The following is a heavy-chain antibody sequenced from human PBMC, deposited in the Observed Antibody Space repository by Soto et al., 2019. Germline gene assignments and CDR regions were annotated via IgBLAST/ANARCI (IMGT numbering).Heavy chain of an antibody. D-gene: IGHD2-21*01. V-gene: IGHV4-34*01. CDR3: ARLAPNCGGDCFDP. CDR1: GGSFSGYY. J-gene: IGHJ5*02. Sequence: SETLCLTCAVYGGSFSGYYWSWIRQPPGKGLEWIGEINHSGSTNYNPSLKSRVTISVDTSKNQFSLKLSSVTAADTAVYYCARLAPNCGGDCFDPWGQGTLVTVSS. CDR2: INHSGST.